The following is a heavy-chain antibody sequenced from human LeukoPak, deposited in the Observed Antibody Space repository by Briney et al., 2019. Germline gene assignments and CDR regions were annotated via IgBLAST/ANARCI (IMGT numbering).Heavy chain of an antibody. CDR2: INPNSGGT. Sequence: GASVKVSCKASGYTFTGYYMHWVRQAPGQGLEWMGWINPNSGGTNYAQKFQGRVTMTRDTSISTAYMELSRLRSDDTAVYYCARDSYYYDSSGYPDPYYYYYMDVWGKGTTVTVSS. J-gene: IGHJ6*03. V-gene: IGHV1-2*02. CDR1: GYTFTGYY. CDR3: ARDSYYYDSSGYPDPYYYYYMDV. D-gene: IGHD3-22*01.